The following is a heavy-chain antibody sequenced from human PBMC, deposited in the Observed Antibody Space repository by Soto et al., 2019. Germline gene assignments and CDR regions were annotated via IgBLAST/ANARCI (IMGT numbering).Heavy chain of an antibody. V-gene: IGHV3-66*01. CDR2: IYSGGST. CDR3: ARDWTAYCDSSGHDAFDI. Sequence: PGGSLRLSCAASGFTVSSNYMSWVRQAPGKGLEWVSVIYSGGSTYYTDSVKGRFTISRDNSKNTLYLQMNSLRAEDTAVYYCARDWTAYCDSSGHDAFDIWGQGTMVTVSS. J-gene: IGHJ3*02. D-gene: IGHD3-22*01. CDR1: GFTVSSNY.